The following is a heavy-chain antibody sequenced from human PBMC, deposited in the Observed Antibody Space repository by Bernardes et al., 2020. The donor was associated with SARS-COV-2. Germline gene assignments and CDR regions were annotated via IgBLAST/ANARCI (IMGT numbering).Heavy chain of an antibody. CDR2: ISYDGSNK. V-gene: IGHV3-30*18. CDR3: AKDGWGGYVGYFDY. D-gene: IGHD3-10*01. Sequence: LRLSCAASGFTFSSYGMHWVRQAPGKGLEWVAVISYDGSNKYYADSVKGRFTISRDNSKNTLYLQMNSLRAEDTAVYYCAKDGWGGYVGYFDYWGQGTLVTVSS. CDR1: GFTFSSYG. J-gene: IGHJ4*02.